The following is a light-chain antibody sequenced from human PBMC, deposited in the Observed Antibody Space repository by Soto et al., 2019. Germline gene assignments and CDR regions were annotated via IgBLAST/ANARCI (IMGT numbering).Light chain of an antibody. Sequence: DIQMTQSPSTLSGSVGARVTITCRASQTICSWLAWYHQKPVKAPKLLIYKASTLKRGAPSRVSGSGSGTEITLTISSLQPDDFATYNCQHYNSYSEAFGQGTKVDIK. CDR1: QTICSW. CDR3: QHYNSYSEA. V-gene: IGKV1-5*03. CDR2: KAS. J-gene: IGKJ1*01.